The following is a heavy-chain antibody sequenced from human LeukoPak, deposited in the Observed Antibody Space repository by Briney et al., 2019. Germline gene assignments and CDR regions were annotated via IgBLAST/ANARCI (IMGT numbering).Heavy chain of an antibody. CDR3: ARDVGEYCSSTNCYASHY. CDR2: INPHSGGT. J-gene: IGHJ4*02. V-gene: IGHV1-2*02. CDR1: GYTFAGYY. Sequence: ASVKVSCKASGYTFAGYYIHWVRQAPGQGLEWMGWINPHSGGTNYAQKFQGGVTMTRDTSITTAYMELSSLRSDDTAVYYCARDVGEYCSSTNCYASHYWGQGTLVTVSS. D-gene: IGHD2-2*01.